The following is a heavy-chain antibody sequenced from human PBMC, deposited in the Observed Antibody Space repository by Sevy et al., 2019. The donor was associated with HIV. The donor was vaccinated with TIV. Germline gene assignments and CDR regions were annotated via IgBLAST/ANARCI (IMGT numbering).Heavy chain of an antibody. J-gene: IGHJ6*02. Sequence: GGSLRLSCAASGFTFSSYAMHWVRQAPGKGLEWVAVISYDGSKKYYADSVKGRFTISRDNSKNTLYLQMNSLRDEDTAVDYWARDVVDIVVPTEIDNNGMDVWGQGTTVTVSS. CDR3: ARDVVDIVVPTEIDNNGMDV. D-gene: IGHD2-2*03. CDR2: ISYDGSKK. CDR1: GFTFSSYA. V-gene: IGHV3-30*04.